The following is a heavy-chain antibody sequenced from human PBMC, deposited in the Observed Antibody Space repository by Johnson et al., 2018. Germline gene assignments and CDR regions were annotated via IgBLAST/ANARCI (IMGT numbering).Heavy chain of an antibody. V-gene: IGHV3-13*01. CDR3: ARVNGGFCSAAACYGDAFDI. Sequence: QWVRQPAGRGLEWVAAMNGAGDTFSGDSVKGRFTVSREDAKNSFYLQMNGLRAGDTAVYYCARVNGGFCSAAACYGDAFDIWGQGTLVTVSS. CDR2: MNGAGDT. D-gene: IGHD2-15*01. J-gene: IGHJ3*02.